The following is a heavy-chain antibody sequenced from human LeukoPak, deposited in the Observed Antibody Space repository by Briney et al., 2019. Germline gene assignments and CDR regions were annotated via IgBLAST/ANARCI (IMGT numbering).Heavy chain of an antibody. V-gene: IGHV3-7*01. CDR2: IKQDGSEK. J-gene: IGHJ4*02. D-gene: IGHD6-19*01. Sequence: PSETLSLTCTVSGGSISSYYWSWIRQAPGKGLEWVANIKQDGSEKYYADSVKGRFTISRDNAKNLLFLQMNSLRAEDTAVYYCARLYSSGWYGCDYWGQGTLVTVSS. CDR1: GGSISSYY. CDR3: ARLYSSGWYGCDY.